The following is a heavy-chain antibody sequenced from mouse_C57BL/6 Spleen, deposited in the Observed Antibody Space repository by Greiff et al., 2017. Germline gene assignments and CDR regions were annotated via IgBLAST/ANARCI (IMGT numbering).Heavy chain of an antibody. CDR3: ARWATTVYYFDY. Sequence: VQLQQSGAELVKPGASVKMSCKASGYTFTSYWITWVKPRPGQGLEWIGDIYPGSGSTNYNEKFKSKATLTVDTSSSTAYMQLSSLTSEDSAVYYCARWATTVYYFDYWGQGTTLTVSS. CDR1: GYTFTSYW. D-gene: IGHD1-1*01. V-gene: IGHV1-55*01. CDR2: IYPGSGST. J-gene: IGHJ2*01.